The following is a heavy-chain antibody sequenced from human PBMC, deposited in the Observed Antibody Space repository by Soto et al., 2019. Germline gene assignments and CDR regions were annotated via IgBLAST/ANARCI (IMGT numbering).Heavy chain of an antibody. Sequence: SETLSLTCTVSGGSISSSSYYWGWIRQPPRKGLEWIGSIYYSGSTYYNPSLKSRVTISVDTSKNQFSLKLSSVTAADTAVYYCARLKPGWGSAYYYYMDVWGKGTTVTVSS. D-gene: IGHD7-27*01. J-gene: IGHJ6*03. CDR1: GGSISSSSYY. CDR2: IYYSGST. CDR3: ARLKPGWGSAYYYYMDV. V-gene: IGHV4-39*01.